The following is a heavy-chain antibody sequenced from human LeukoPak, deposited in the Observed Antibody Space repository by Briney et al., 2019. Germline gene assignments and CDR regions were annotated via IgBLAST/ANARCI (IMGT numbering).Heavy chain of an antibody. CDR2: ISGSGGST. D-gene: IGHD2-21*02. CDR3: AKGDVVVTAQRFDY. V-gene: IGHV3-23*01. J-gene: IGHJ4*02. Sequence: GGPLRLSCAASGFTFSSYGMSWVRQAPGKAVEWVSAISGSGGSTYYADSVKGRFTISRDNSKNTLYLQMNSLRAEDTAVYYCAKGDVVVTAQRFDYWGQGTLVTVSS. CDR1: GFTFSSYG.